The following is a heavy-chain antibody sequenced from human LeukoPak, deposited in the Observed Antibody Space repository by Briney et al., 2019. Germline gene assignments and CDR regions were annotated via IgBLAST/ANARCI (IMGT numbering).Heavy chain of an antibody. CDR3: ARRGSYCSGGSCYSTFDY. D-gene: IGHD2-15*01. CDR2: ISAYNGNT. J-gene: IGHJ4*02. Sequence: ASVKVSCKASGYTFTSYGISWVRQAPGQGLEWMGWISAYNGNTNYAQKLQGRVTMTTDTSTSTAYMELRSPRSDDTAVYYCARRGSYCSGGSCYSTFDYWGQGTLVTVSS. CDR1: GYTFTSYG. V-gene: IGHV1-18*01.